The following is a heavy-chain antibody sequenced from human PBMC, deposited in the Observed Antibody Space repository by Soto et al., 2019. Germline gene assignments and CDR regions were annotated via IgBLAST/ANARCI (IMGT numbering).Heavy chain of an antibody. V-gene: IGHV3-48*03. D-gene: IGHD1-26*01. CDR1: GFRFNTYE. J-gene: IGHJ4*02. CDR3: AYGGSCDY. CDR2: ISSSGSTI. Sequence: PGGSLRLSCAASGFRFNTYEMNWVRQAPGKGLEWVSYISSSGSTIYYADSVKGRFTVSRDNGKNSLYLQMNSLRAEDTAVYYCAYGGSCDYWGQGTQVTVSS.